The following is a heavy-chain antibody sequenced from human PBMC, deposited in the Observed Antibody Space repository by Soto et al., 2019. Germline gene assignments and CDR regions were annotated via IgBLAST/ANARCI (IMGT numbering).Heavy chain of an antibody. CDR3: AREEYYYDSSGYYRLDP. CDR2: IYYSGST. J-gene: IGHJ5*02. D-gene: IGHD3-22*01. Sequence: ETLSLTCTVSGGSVSSGSYYWSWIRQPPGKGLEWIGYIYYSGSTNYNPSLKSRVTISVDTSKNQFSLKLSSVTAADTAVYYCAREEYYYDSSGYYRLDPWGQGTLVTVSS. V-gene: IGHV4-61*01. CDR1: GGSVSSGSYY.